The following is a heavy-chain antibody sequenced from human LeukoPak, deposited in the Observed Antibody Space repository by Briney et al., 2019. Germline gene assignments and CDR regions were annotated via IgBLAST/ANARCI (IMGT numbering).Heavy chain of an antibody. J-gene: IGHJ5*02. Sequence: GESLKISCKGTGYSFTSYWIGWVRRMPGKGLEWMGIIYPGDSETRYSPSFQGQVTISVDKSISTAYLRWSSLKASDTAMYYCARRQSIAVAGTDWFDPWGQGTLVTVSS. CDR1: GYSFTSYW. CDR3: ARRQSIAVAGTDWFDP. V-gene: IGHV5-51*01. CDR2: IYPGDSET. D-gene: IGHD6-19*01.